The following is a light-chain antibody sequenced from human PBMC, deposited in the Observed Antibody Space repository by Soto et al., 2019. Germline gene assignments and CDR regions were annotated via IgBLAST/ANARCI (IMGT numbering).Light chain of an antibody. Sequence: DIQVTQSPSSLSASVGDRVTITCQASQSISNYLNWYQRKTGKAAKLLIYAASSLQSGVPSRFSGSRSGTDFTLTISSLQPEDFATYYCRQRYSTPVTFGQGTKVDI. CDR3: RQRYSTPVT. CDR1: QSISNY. CDR2: AAS. V-gene: IGKV1-39*01. J-gene: IGKJ1*01.